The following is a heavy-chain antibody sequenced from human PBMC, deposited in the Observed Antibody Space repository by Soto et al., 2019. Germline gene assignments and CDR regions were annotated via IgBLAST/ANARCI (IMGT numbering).Heavy chain of an antibody. J-gene: IGHJ6*02. Sequence: GSLRLCCEPAGFSLSSYGMHWVRQAPGKGLEWVAVISYDGSNKYYADSVKGRFTISRDNSKNTLYLQMNSLRAEDTAVYYCAKEYCSSTSCYVYYYYGMDVWGQGTTVTVSS. V-gene: IGHV3-30*18. CDR3: AKEYCSSTSCYVYYYYGMDV. CDR1: GFSLSSYG. CDR2: ISYDGSNK. D-gene: IGHD2-2*01.